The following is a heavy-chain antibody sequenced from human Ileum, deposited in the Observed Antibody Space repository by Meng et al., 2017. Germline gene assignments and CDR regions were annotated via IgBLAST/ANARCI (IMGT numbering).Heavy chain of an antibody. J-gene: IGHJ4*02. Sequence: QLHLKDSGPGLVKPSETLSLTCAVPGDSIRDNSYYWGWVRQPPGQGLEWIGSIYYNGNTYYSPSLKSRASISVDTSKNQFSLKLSSVTAADTAVYYCARPAVTTALGGFDYWGQGTLVTVSS. V-gene: IGHV4-39*01. CDR1: GDSIRDNSYY. D-gene: IGHD3-16*01. CDR3: ARPAVTTALGGFDY. CDR2: IYYNGNT.